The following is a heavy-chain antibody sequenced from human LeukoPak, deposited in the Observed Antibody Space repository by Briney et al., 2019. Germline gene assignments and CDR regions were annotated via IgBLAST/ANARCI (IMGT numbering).Heavy chain of an antibody. CDR1: GGSINSGDYY. V-gene: IGHV4-31*03. J-gene: IGHJ4*02. CDR2: IYYSGST. Sequence: PSETLSLTCTVSGGSINSGDYYWSWIRQHPGKGLEWIGSIYYSGSTYYNPSLKSRVTISVDTSKNQFSLKLSSVTAADTAVFYCARHYGGNKYYFDYWGQGTLVTVSS. D-gene: IGHD4-23*01. CDR3: ARHYGGNKYYFDY.